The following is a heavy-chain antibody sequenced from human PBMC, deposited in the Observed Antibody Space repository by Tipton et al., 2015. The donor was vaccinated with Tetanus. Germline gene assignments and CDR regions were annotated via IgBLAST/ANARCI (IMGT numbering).Heavy chain of an antibody. Sequence: QLVQSGAELKKPGASVKVSCTASGYTFTGYYMYWVRQAPGQGLEWVGWIDPNSGDTIYAQNFQGRVTMTRDTSISTVYMERSRLRSDDTAVYYCARDRGDYIYSGMDVWGPGTSVTVSS. V-gene: IGHV1-2*02. CDR3: ARDRGDYIYSGMDV. D-gene: IGHD3-22*01. J-gene: IGHJ6*02. CDR2: IDPNSGDT. CDR1: GYTFTGYY.